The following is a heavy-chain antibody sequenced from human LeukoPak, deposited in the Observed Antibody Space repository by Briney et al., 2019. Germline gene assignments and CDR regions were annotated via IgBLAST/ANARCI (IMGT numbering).Heavy chain of an antibody. V-gene: IGHV3-49*04. J-gene: IGHJ3*02. CDR3: TRVGDYYDSSGYSWGAFDI. CDR2: IRSKAYGGTT. Sequence: GGSLRLSCTASGFTFGDYAMSWVRQAPGKGLEWVGFIRSKAYGGTTEYAASVKGRFTISRDDSKSIAYLQMNSLKTEDTAVYYCTRVGDYYDSSGYSWGAFDIWGQGTMVTVSS. CDR1: GFTFGDYA. D-gene: IGHD3-22*01.